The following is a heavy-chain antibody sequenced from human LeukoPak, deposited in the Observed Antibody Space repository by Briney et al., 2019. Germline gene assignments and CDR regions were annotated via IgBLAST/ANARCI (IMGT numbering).Heavy chain of an antibody. CDR2: ISGSGGST. V-gene: IGHV3-23*01. CDR1: GFTVSSNY. Sequence: PGGSLRLSCAASGFTVSSNYMSWVRQAPGKGLEWVSAISGSGGSTYYADSVKGRFTISRDNSKNTLYLQMNSLRAEDTAVYYCAKDASPYSGSYYGYWGQGTLVTVSS. D-gene: IGHD1-26*01. J-gene: IGHJ4*02. CDR3: AKDASPYSGSYYGY.